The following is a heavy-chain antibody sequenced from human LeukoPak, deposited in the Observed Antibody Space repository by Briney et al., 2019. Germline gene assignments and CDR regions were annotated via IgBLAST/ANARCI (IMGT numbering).Heavy chain of an antibody. CDR1: GGSISNNNW. J-gene: IGHJ4*02. CDR2: IYHGGST. Sequence: TSGTLSLTCAVSGGSISNNNWWSWVRQPPGMGLEWIGEIYHGGSTNYNPSLKIRVTMSVDRSKNQFSLKLSSVTAADTAVYYCARGEERGSGTVHFDYWGQGTLVTVSS. CDR3: ARGEERGSGTVHFDY. D-gene: IGHD3-10*01. V-gene: IGHV4-4*02.